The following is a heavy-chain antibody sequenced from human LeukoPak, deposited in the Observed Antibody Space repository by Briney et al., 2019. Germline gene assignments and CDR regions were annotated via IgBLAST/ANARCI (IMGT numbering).Heavy chain of an antibody. CDR3: ARGSHDYGDFYLFDY. J-gene: IGHJ4*02. V-gene: IGHV4-39*07. Sequence: SETLSLTCTVSGGSISNSSSYWGWIRQPPGKGLEWIGSIYHSGSTTYNPSLKSRITMSVDTSKNQFSLKLTSVTAADTAVYYCARGSHDYGDFYLFDYWGQGTLVTVSS. CDR1: GGSISNSSSY. D-gene: IGHD4-17*01. CDR2: IYHSGST.